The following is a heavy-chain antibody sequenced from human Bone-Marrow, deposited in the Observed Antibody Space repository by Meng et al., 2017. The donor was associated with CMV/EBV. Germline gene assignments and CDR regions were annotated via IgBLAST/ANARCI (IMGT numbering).Heavy chain of an antibody. CDR3: ARVTGDLDWFDP. Sequence: CKSSGYTFTSSGISWVRQAPGQGLEWMGWISAYNGNTNYAQKLQGRVTMTTDTSTSTAYMELRSLRSDDTAVYYCARVTGDLDWFDPWGQGTLVTVSS. J-gene: IGHJ5*02. CDR1: GYTFTSSG. V-gene: IGHV1-18*01. D-gene: IGHD7-27*01. CDR2: ISAYNGNT.